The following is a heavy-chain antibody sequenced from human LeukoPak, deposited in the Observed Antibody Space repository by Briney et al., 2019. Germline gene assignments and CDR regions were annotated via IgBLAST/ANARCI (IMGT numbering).Heavy chain of an antibody. Sequence: SATLSLTCTVSGGSISIYYWSWIRQSAGKGLEWIGRFYTRGTTNYNPSLRSRVTMSVDTSKNQFSLKLSSVTAADTAVYYCARDFGGAFDIWGQGTMVTVSS. V-gene: IGHV4-4*07. CDR1: GGSISIYY. CDR2: FYTRGTT. J-gene: IGHJ3*02. D-gene: IGHD3-16*01. CDR3: ARDFGGAFDI.